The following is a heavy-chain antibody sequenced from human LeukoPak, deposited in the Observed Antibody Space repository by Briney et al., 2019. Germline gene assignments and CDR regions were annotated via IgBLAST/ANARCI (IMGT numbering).Heavy chain of an antibody. CDR3: ARDPGGFGDYYMDV. J-gene: IGHJ6*03. V-gene: IGHV3-21*01. Sequence: GGSLRLSCAASGFTFSSYSMNWVRQAPGKGLEWVSSISSSSSYIYYADSVKGRFTISRDNAKNSLYLQMNSLRAEDTAVYYCARDPGGFGDYYMDVWGKGTTVTVSS. CDR1: GFTFSSYS. CDR2: ISSSSSYI. D-gene: IGHD3-10*01.